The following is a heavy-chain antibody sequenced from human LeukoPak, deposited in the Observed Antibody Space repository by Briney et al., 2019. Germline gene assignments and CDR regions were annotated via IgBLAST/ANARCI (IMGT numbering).Heavy chain of an antibody. J-gene: IGHJ4*02. D-gene: IGHD7-27*01. CDR3: TKTSPGVPLEL. Sequence: SETLSLTCAVSGGSIRDYQWSWIRQPPGKGPEWIGEISHTGRTSYNPSLKSRASISLDTSKKQFSLKLSFLTAADMAVYYCTKTSPGVPLELWGQGALVTVSS. CDR2: ISHTGRT. CDR1: GGSIRDYQ. V-gene: IGHV4-34*01.